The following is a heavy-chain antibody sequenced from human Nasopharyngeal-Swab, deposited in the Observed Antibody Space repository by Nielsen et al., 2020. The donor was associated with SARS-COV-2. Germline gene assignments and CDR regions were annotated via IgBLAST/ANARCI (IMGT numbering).Heavy chain of an antibody. CDR2: IYYSGCT. D-gene: IGHD6-19*01. CDR1: GGSISSSSYY. J-gene: IGHJ4*02. CDR3: ARLDAGYSSGWYYFDY. Sequence: SETLSLTCTVSGGSISSSSYYWGWIRQPPGKGLEWIGSIYYSGCTYYNPSLKSRVTISVDTSKNQFSLKLSSVTAADTAVYYCARLDAGYSSGWYYFDYWGQGTLVTVSS. V-gene: IGHV4-39*01.